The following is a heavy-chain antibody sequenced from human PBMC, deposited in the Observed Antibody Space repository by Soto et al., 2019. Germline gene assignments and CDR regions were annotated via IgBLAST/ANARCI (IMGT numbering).Heavy chain of an antibody. CDR1: GFSFNTYK. J-gene: IGHJ4*01. V-gene: IGHV3-48*02. CDR3: AKEKQPCTDTTCYSGPFDS. CDR2: ITSKGSTR. D-gene: IGHD2-15*01. Sequence: PGGSLRLSXAASGFSFNTYKMNWVRQAPGKGLEWLSYITSKGSTRKYADSVEGRFTVSRDNAKNSLYLQLNSLTDDDTAVYYCAKEKQPCTDTTCYSGPFDSWGQGTLVTVSS.